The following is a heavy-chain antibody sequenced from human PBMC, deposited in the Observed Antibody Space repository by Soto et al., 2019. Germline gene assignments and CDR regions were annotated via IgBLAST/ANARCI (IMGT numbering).Heavy chain of an antibody. Sequence: ASVKVSCKASGGTFSSYAISWVRQAPGQGLEWMGGIIPIFGTANYAQKFQGRVTITADESTSTAYMELSSLRSDDTAVYYCASFGDSSGMSGTVDAFDIWRQGTMVTVSS. CDR2: IIPIFGTA. CDR1: GGTFSSYA. J-gene: IGHJ3*02. CDR3: ASFGDSSGMSGTVDAFDI. V-gene: IGHV1-69*13. D-gene: IGHD3-10*01.